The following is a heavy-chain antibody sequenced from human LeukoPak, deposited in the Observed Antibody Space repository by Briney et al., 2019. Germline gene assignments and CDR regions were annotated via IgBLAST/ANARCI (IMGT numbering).Heavy chain of an antibody. J-gene: IGHJ5*02. CDR3: ARDSRQVGFDYNNYAPDWFDP. CDR1: GYTFTNYG. CDR2: ISAHNGNT. V-gene: IGHV1-18*01. Sequence: ASVKVSCKASGYTFTNYGISWVRQAPGQGLEWMGWISAHNGNTYYAQKFRGRVTMTTDTSTSTAYMEVRSLRSDDTAVYYCARDSRQVGFDYNNYAPDWFDPWGHGTLLTVSS. D-gene: IGHD4-11*01.